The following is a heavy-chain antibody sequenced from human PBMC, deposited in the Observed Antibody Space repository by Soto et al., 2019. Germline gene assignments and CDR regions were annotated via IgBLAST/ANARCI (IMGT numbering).Heavy chain of an antibody. CDR1: GKSLSGYY. CDR3: ARHHVRGRTIAGAAEF. J-gene: IGHJ4*02. CDR2: INHSGNT. V-gene: IGHV4-34*01. D-gene: IGHD1-26*01. Sequence: QVQLQQWGAGLLKPSETLSLTCAVYGKSLSGYYWGWIRQPPGKALECIGEINHSGNTNYNPSLKSRVSISVDTSKNQLFLNLSSVTAADTAMYYCARHHVRGRTIAGAAEFWGQGTLVTVSS.